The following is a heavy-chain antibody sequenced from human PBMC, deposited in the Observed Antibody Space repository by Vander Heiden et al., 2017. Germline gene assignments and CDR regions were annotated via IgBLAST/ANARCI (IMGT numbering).Heavy chain of an antibody. Sequence: EVQLLESGGGLEQRGGSLRRSCAASGFTFSSYAMGWVRQAPGKGLEWVSTISGSGGNTYYADSVKGRFTISRDNSKNTLYLQMSGLRAEDTAVYYCAKDLRTYSSGDYWGQGTLVTVSS. CDR1: GFTFSSYA. CDR3: AKDLRTYSSGDY. J-gene: IGHJ4*02. V-gene: IGHV3-23*01. D-gene: IGHD5-18*01. CDR2: ISGSGGNT.